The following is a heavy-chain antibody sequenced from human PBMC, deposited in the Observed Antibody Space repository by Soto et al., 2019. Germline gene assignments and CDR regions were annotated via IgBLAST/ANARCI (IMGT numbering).Heavy chain of an antibody. Sequence: ASVKVSGKASGYTFTSYGISWVRQAPAQGVAWMGWISAYNGNTNDAQKLRGGVTTSTDTSTSTAYMELSSLRSDDTAVYYCARLTRPWYYYYYMDVWGKATTVTVSS. CDR3: ARLTRPWYYYYYMDV. CDR1: GYTFTSYG. V-gene: IGHV1-18*01. D-gene: IGHD6-6*01. J-gene: IGHJ6*03. CDR2: ISAYNGNT.